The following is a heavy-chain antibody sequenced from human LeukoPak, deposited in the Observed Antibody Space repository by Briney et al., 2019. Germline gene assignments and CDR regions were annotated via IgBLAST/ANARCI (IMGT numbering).Heavy chain of an antibody. V-gene: IGHV3-7*01. J-gene: IGHJ6*02. Sequence: GGSLRLSCAASGFTFSNYWVSWVRQAPGKRLQWVANINQDGSEKHYVDSVRGRFTISRDNAKNSLYPQMNSLRAEDTAVYYCASNWNYIRGYGMDVWGQGTTVTVSS. CDR2: INQDGSEK. CDR1: GFTFSNYW. CDR3: ASNWNYIRGYGMDV. D-gene: IGHD1-7*01.